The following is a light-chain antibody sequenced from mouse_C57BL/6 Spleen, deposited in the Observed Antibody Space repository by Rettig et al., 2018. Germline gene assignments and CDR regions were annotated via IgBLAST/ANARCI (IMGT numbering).Light chain of an antibody. V-gene: IGKV14-111*01. J-gene: IGKJ2*01. CDR2: RAN. CDR3: LQYDEFPYT. Sequence: DIKMTQSPSSMYASLGERVTITCKASQDINSYLTWFQQKPGKSPKTLIYRANRLVDGVPSRFSGSGSGQDYSLTISSLEYEDMGIYYCLQYDEFPYTFG. CDR1: QDINSY.